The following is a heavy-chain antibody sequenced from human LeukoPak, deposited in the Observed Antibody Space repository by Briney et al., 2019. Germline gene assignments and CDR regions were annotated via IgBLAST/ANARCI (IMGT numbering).Heavy chain of an antibody. J-gene: IGHJ4*02. V-gene: IGHV4-61*02. CDR1: GGSISSGSYY. CDR2: IYTSGST. CDR3: ARDRCNGGDCYTPFDY. D-gene: IGHD2-21*02. Sequence: SQTLSLTCTVSGGSISSGSYYWSWIRQPAGKGLEWIGRIYTSGSTNYNPSLKSRVTISVDTSKNQFSLKLSSVTAADTAVYYCARDRCNGGDCYTPFDYWGQGTLVTVSS.